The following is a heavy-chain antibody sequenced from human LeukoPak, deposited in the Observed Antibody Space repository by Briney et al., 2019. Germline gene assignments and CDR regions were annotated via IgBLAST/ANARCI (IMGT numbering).Heavy chain of an antibody. CDR2: FDPEDGET. CDR1: GYTLTELS. CDR3: ATDYSNLYYFDY. J-gene: IGHJ4*02. D-gene: IGHD4-11*01. V-gene: IGHV1-24*01. Sequence: ASVKVSCKVSGYTLTELSMRWVRQATGKGLEWMGGFDPEDGETIYAQKFQGRVTMTEDTSTDTAYMELSSLRSEDTAVYYCATDYSNLYYFDYWGQGTLVTVSS.